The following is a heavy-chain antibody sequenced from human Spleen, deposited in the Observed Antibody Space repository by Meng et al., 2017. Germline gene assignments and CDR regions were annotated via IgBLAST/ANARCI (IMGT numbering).Heavy chain of an antibody. D-gene: IGHD1-14*01. V-gene: IGHV3-21*04. J-gene: IGHJ4*02. CDR3: ARDQETRNRGY. Sequence: EVQLVESGGGLVKRGGSLRLSCAASEFTFSHYSMIWVRQAPGKGLEWVSFISTSGSYIYCADSGKGRFTISRDKAKNSLYLQMNSLRAEDTAVYYCARDQETRNRGYWGQGTLVTVSS. CDR2: ISTSGSYI. CDR1: EFTFSHYS.